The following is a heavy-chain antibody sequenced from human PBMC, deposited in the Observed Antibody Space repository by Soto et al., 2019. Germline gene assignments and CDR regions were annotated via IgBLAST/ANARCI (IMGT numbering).Heavy chain of an antibody. Sequence: SETLSLTCTVSGGSISSFYWSWIRQPPGKGPEWIGYIYYSGSTNYNPSLKSRVTISVDTSKNQFSLKLSPVTAADTAVYYCARDLQERGFDYWGQGTLVTVSS. CDR3: ARDLQERGFDY. CDR1: GGSISSFY. J-gene: IGHJ4*02. V-gene: IGHV4-59*01. CDR2: IYYSGST.